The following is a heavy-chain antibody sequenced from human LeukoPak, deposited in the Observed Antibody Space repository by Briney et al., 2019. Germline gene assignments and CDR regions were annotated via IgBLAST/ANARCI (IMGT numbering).Heavy chain of an antibody. CDR3: ARAPVSYSSSWPNWFDP. D-gene: IGHD6-13*01. CDR2: GGST. J-gene: IGHJ5*02. Sequence: GGSTSYAQKFQGRVTMTRDTSTSTVYMELSSLRSEDTAVYYCARAPVSYSSSWPNWFDPWGQGTLVTVSS. V-gene: IGHV1-46*01.